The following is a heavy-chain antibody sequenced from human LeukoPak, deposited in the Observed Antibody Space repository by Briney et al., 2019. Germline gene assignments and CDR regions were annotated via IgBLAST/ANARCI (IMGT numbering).Heavy chain of an antibody. CDR3: AKDGRRVVAATRPY. CDR1: RFTFSNYA. V-gene: IGHV3-23*01. CDR2: ISGSGGST. D-gene: IGHD2-15*01. J-gene: IGHJ4*02. Sequence: GGSLRLSCAASRFTFSNYAMNWVRQAPGKGLEWVSAISGSGGSTYYVDSVKGRFTISRDNSKNTLYLQMNSLRAEDTAVYYCAKDGRRVVAATRPYWGQGTLVTVSS.